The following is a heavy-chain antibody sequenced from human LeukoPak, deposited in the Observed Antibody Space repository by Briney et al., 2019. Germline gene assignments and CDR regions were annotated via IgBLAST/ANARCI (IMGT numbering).Heavy chain of an antibody. Sequence: GGSLKLSGAVSGFTFGAYAWSWAGQPPGRGLEWVSSISSGSNSIYYTDSVKGRFTISRDNAKDSLYLEMNSLRAEDTAIYYCVKDPTYFDYWGQGTLVTVSS. V-gene: IGHV3-21*01. CDR3: VKDPTYFDY. CDR1: GFTFGAYA. J-gene: IGHJ4*02. CDR2: ISSGSNSI.